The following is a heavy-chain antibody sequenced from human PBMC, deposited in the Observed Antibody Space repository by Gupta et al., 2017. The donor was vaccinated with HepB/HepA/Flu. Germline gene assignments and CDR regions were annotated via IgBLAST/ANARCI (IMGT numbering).Heavy chain of an antibody. CDR2: ISSSGTYI. CDR1: GFTFSNYY. Sequence: EVQLVESGGGLVKPGGSLRLSCAASGFTFSNYYMNWVRQAPGKGLEWVSSISSSGTYIFYADSGKGRFTISRDNAKKSLYLQMNSLRAEDTAVYYCARDDDYGDYVGPNAFDIWGQGTMVTFSS. V-gene: IGHV3-21*01. J-gene: IGHJ3*02. CDR3: ARDDDYGDYVGPNAFDI. D-gene: IGHD4-17*01.